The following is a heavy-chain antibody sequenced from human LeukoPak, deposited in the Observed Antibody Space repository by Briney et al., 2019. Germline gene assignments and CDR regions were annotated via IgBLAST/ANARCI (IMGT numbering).Heavy chain of an antibody. Sequence: ASVKVSCKASGYTFTGYYMHWVRQAPGQGLEWMGWINPNSGDTHHAQKFQGRVTMTRDTSTNTAYMELCRLRSDDTAVYYCARDQAFVYCSGGTCYDDYWGQGSLVTVSS. CDR1: GYTFTGYY. CDR2: INPNSGDT. CDR3: ARDQAFVYCSGGTCYDDY. J-gene: IGHJ4*02. V-gene: IGHV1-2*02. D-gene: IGHD2-15*01.